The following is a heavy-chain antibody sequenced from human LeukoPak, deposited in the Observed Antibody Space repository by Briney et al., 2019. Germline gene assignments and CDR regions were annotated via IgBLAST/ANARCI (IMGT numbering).Heavy chain of an antibody. D-gene: IGHD6-19*01. CDR3: AKRLAVLGPSFDL. J-gene: IGHJ4*02. V-gene: IGHV3-23*01. Sequence: GGSLRLSCAASGFTFGSYAMSWVRQAPGRGLEWVSAISASVSNTYYADSMRGRFTISRDNSKNTLYLQMNSLTPEDTAIYYCAKRLAVLGPSFDLWGQGALVTVSS. CDR2: ISASVSNT. CDR1: GFTFGSYA.